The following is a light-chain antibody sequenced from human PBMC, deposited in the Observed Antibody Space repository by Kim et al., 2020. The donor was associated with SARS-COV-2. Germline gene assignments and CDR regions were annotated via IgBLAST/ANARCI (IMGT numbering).Light chain of an antibody. CDR2: DVT. J-gene: IGLJ3*02. Sequence: QSVLTQPASVSGSPGQSITISCTGTSSDIGGYDYVSWYQQHPGNAPKLMIYDVTKRPSGVSNRFSGSKSGNTASLTISGLQAEDEADYYCSSYTNSNTFEVFGGGTKLTVL. CDR3: SSYTNSNTFEV. CDR1: SSDIGGYDY. V-gene: IGLV2-14*03.